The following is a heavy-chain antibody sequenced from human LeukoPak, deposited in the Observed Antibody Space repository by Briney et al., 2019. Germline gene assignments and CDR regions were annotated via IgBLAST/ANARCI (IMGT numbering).Heavy chain of an antibody. Sequence: GASVKLSCKASGYTFTDYYIHWVRQAPGQGLEWMGWINVNSGGTEYAPKFQGRVTMTRDTSINTVYMELSRLTSDDSAVYYCARGRLIGVPSGTQPPHDSWGQGTRVTVSS. J-gene: IGHJ4*02. CDR2: INVNSGGT. V-gene: IGHV1-2*02. D-gene: IGHD2-2*01. CDR3: ARGRLIGVPSGTQPPHDS. CDR1: GYTFTDYY.